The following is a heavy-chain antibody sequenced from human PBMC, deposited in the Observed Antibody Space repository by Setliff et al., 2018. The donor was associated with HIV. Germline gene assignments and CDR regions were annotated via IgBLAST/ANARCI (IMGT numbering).Heavy chain of an antibody. V-gene: IGHV3-20*04. CDR2: INWNGASV. Sequence: GGSLRLSCATSGFIFEDYGMNWVRQAPGKGLEWVSGINWNGASVGYADSVKGRFTISRDNAKNTLYLQMNSLRAEDTALYYCARDQSSSWTTGFDYWGQGALVTVSS. J-gene: IGHJ4*02. CDR3: ARDQSSSWTTGFDY. CDR1: GFIFEDYG. D-gene: IGHD6-13*01.